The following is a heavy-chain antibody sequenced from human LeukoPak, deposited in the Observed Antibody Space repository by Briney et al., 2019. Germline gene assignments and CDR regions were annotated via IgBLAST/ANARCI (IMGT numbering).Heavy chain of an antibody. CDR1: GGTFSSYA. Sequence: ASVKVSCKASGGTFSSYAISWVRQAPGQGLEWMGRIIPILGIANYAQKFQGRVTITADESTSTAYMELSSLRSEDTAVYYCARGGGVYATIWGENWFDPWGQGTLVTVSS. CDR2: IIPILGIA. CDR3: ARGGGVYATIWGENWFDP. D-gene: IGHD5-12*01. V-gene: IGHV1-69*04. J-gene: IGHJ5*02.